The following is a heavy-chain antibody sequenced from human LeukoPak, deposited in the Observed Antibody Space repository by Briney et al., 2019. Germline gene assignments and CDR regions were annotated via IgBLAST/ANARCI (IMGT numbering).Heavy chain of an antibody. CDR1: GAAPTNFY. CDR2: ISDSGST. J-gene: IGHJ4*02. V-gene: IGHV4-59*08. CDR3: ARHGAYSYGYSLY. Sequence: SETLSPTRTVSGAAPTNFYCTTIPQPPGHGLGWIGYISDSGSTASNPSLKSRVTISVDTSNNQFSLQLTSVTAADTAGYYCARHGAYSYGYSLYWGQGTLVTVSS. D-gene: IGHD5-18*01.